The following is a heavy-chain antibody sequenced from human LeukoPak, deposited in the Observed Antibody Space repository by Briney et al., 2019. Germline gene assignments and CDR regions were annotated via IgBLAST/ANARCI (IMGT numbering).Heavy chain of an antibody. CDR2: ISGSGGST. Sequence: GGSLRLSCAASGFTVSSNYMSWVRQAPGKGLEWVSAISGSGGSTYYADSVKGRFTISRDNSKNTLYLQMNSLRAEDTAVYYCLASGGYWGQGTPVTVPS. CDR3: LASGGY. CDR1: GFTVSSNY. J-gene: IGHJ4*02. V-gene: IGHV3-23*01. D-gene: IGHD6-25*01.